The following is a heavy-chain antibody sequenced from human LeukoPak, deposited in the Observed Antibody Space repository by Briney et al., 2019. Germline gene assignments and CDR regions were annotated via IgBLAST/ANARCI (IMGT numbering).Heavy chain of an antibody. V-gene: IGHV1-46*01. Sequence: ASVKVSCKPSGYTFTSYYMHWVRQAPGHRLEWMGIINPSGCSTSYAQKFQGRVTMTRDMSTSTVYMELSSLRSEDTAVYYCARSDTSSGWSGDAFDIWGQGTMVTVSS. J-gene: IGHJ3*02. CDR2: INPSGCST. CDR1: GYTFTSYY. CDR3: ARSDTSSGWSGDAFDI. D-gene: IGHD6-19*01.